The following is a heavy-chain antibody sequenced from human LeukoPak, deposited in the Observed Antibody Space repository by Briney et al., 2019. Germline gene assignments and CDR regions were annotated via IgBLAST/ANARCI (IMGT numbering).Heavy chain of an antibody. CDR1: GYTFSSYA. J-gene: IGHJ4*02. CDR3: ARDYYDTSGYFYGSNY. V-gene: IGHV1-18*01. D-gene: IGHD3-22*01. Sequence: ASVKVSCKAFGYTFSSYAITWVRQAPGQGLEWMGWISVYSGNTHYAQKLQGRVTMTTDTSTTTAYMELGSLRSDDTVVYYCARDYYDTSGYFYGSNYWGQGTLVTVSS. CDR2: ISVYSGNT.